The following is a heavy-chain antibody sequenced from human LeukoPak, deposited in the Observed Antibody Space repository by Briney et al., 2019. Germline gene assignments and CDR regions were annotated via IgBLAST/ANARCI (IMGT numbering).Heavy chain of an antibody. J-gene: IGHJ6*02. Sequence: MPSETLSLTCTVSGGSISSYYWSWIRQPPGKGLEWIGYIYYSGSTNYNPSLKSRVTISVDTSKNQFSLKLSSVTAADTAVYYCARHVGDFYYYGMDVWGQGTTVTVSS. CDR1: GGSISSYY. CDR3: ARHVGDFYYYGMDV. CDR2: IYYSGST. V-gene: IGHV4-59*08. D-gene: IGHD3-3*01.